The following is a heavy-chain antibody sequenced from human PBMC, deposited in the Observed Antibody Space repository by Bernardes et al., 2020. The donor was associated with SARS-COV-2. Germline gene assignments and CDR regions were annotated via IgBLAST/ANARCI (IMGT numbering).Heavy chain of an antibody. CDR1: GYTFTSYG. CDR3: ARDTYYDFWSGYFLSGYYGMDV. CDR2: ISAYNGNT. J-gene: IGHJ6*02. V-gene: IGHV1-18*01. D-gene: IGHD3-3*01. Sequence: ASVKVSCKASGYTFTSYGICWVRQAPGQGLEWMGWISAYNGNTNYAQKLQGRVTMTTDTSTSTAYMELRSLRSDDTAVYYCARDTYYDFWSGYFLSGYYGMDVWGQGTTVTVS.